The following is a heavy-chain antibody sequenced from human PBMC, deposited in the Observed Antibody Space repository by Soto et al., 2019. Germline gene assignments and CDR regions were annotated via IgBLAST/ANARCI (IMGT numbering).Heavy chain of an antibody. J-gene: IGHJ3*02. CDR1: GYTFTSYG. CDR2: ISAYNGNT. V-gene: IGHV1-18*01. CDR3: ARDRLRYFDWLPYDAFDI. Sequence: ASVKVSCKASGYTFTSYGISWVRQAPGQGLEWMGWISAYNGNTNYAQKLQGRVTMTTDTSTSTAYMELRSLRSDDTAVYYCARDRLRYFDWLPYDAFDIWGQGTMVTVSS. D-gene: IGHD3-9*01.